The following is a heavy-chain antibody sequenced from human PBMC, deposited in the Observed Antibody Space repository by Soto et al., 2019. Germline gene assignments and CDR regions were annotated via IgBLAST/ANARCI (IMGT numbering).Heavy chain of an antibody. CDR1: GGSISSYY. J-gene: IGHJ4*02. CDR2: IYYSGST. V-gene: IGHV4-59*01. D-gene: IGHD5-18*01. Sequence: NPSETLSLTCTVSGGSISSYYWSWIRQPPGKGLEWIGYIYYSGSTNYNPSLKSRVTISVDTSKNQFSLKLSSVTAADTAVYYCARGDPQYSYGAMPSIGWGQGTLVTVSS. CDR3: ARGDPQYSYGAMPSIG.